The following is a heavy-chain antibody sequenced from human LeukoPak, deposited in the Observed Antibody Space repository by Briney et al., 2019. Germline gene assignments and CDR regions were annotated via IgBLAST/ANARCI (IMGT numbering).Heavy chain of an antibody. Sequence: GGSLRLSCGGSGFALKSYSLTWVRQAPGKGLEWVSSISSTSAYIHYADSVKGRFTISRDNVDNVVYLEMNGLRAEDTATYYWARVAVSGPTGWFDSWGQGTLVIVSS. V-gene: IGHV3-21*01. CDR2: ISSTSAYI. J-gene: IGHJ5*01. CDR3: ARVAVSGPTGWFDS. D-gene: IGHD2-8*02. CDR1: GFALKSYS.